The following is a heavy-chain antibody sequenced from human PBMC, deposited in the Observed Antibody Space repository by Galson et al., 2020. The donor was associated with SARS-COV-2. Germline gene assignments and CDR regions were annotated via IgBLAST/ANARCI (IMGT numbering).Heavy chain of an antibody. D-gene: IGHD3-9*01. Sequence: GESLKISCAASGFTFSSYGMHWVRQAPGKGLEWVAVISYDGSNKYYADSVKGRFTISRDNSKNTLYLQMNSLRAEDTAVYYCARDLQYYDILTGYYPRTNYYYYGMDVWGQGTTVTVSS. CDR3: ARDLQYYDILTGYYPRTNYYYYGMDV. CDR1: GFTFSSYG. J-gene: IGHJ6*02. CDR2: ISYDGSNK. V-gene: IGHV3-30*03.